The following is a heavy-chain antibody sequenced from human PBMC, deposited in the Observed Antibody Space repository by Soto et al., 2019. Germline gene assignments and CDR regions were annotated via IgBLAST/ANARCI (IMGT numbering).Heavy chain of an antibody. CDR1: GFTFSDHY. Sequence: GGSLRLSCAASGFTFSDHYMDWVRQAPGKGLEWVGRIKNKANSYTTQYAASVEGRFTISRDDSKNTLYLQMNSLRAEDTAVYYCAKVPFNDFWSGYLNWFDPWGQGTLVTVSS. J-gene: IGHJ5*02. V-gene: IGHV3-72*01. D-gene: IGHD3-3*01. CDR2: IKNKANSYTT. CDR3: AKVPFNDFWSGYLNWFDP.